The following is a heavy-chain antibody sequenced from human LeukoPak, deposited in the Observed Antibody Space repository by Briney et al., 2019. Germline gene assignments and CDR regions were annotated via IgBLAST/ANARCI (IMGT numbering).Heavy chain of an antibody. D-gene: IGHD3-10*01. Sequence: SETLSLTCTVSGGSIRSSSYYWGWIRQPPGKGLEWIGSIYYSGSTYYNPSLKSRVTISVDTSKNQFSLKLSSVTAADTAVYYCARDTYYYGSGSYDYWGQGTLVTVSS. CDR2: IYYSGST. J-gene: IGHJ4*02. CDR1: GGSIRSSSYY. CDR3: ARDTYYYGSGSYDY. V-gene: IGHV4-39*01.